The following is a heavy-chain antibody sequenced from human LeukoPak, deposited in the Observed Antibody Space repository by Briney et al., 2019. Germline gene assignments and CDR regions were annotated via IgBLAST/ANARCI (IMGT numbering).Heavy chain of an antibody. CDR3: AKEGVAAAGHTLYYFDY. CDR1: GFTFSSYW. D-gene: IGHD6-13*01. CDR2: INHNGNVN. J-gene: IGHJ4*02. V-gene: IGHV3-7*03. Sequence: GRSLRLSCAASGFTFSSYWMNWARQAPGKGLEWVASINHNGNVNYYVDSVKGRFTISRDNAKNSLYLQMSNLRAEDTAVYYCAKEGVAAAGHTLYYFDYWGQGTLVTVSS.